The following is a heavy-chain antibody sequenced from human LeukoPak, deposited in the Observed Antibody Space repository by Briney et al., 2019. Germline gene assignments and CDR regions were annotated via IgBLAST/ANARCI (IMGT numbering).Heavy chain of an antibody. CDR2: INHSGST. V-gene: IGHV4-34*01. CDR3: TRDWGEGFDP. D-gene: IGHD7-27*01. J-gene: IGHJ5*02. CDR1: GGSFSGYY. Sequence: SETLSLTCAVYGGSFSGYYWSWIRQPPGKGLEWIGEINHSGSTNYNPSLKSRVTISVDTSKNQFPLKLSSVTAADTAVYYCTRDWGEGFDPWGQGTLVTVSS.